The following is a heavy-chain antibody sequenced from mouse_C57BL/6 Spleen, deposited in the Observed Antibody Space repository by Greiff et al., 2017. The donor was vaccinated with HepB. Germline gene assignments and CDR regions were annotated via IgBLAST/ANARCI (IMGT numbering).Heavy chain of an antibody. Sequence: VQLQQSGAELVMPGASVKLSCKASGYTFTSYWMHWVKQRPGQGLEWIGEIDPSDSYTNYNQKFKGKSTLTVDKSSSTAYMQLSSLTSEDSAVYYCARERAYDAMDYWGQGTSVTVSS. CDR3: ARERAYDAMDY. J-gene: IGHJ4*01. CDR1: GYTFTSYW. D-gene: IGHD3-3*01. CDR2: IDPSDSYT. V-gene: IGHV1-69*01.